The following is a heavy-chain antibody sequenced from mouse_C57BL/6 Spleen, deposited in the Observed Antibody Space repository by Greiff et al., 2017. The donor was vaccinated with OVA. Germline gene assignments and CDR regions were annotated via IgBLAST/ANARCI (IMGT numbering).Heavy chain of an antibody. Sequence: QVQLQQSGPELVKPGASVKISCKASGYSFTSYYIHWVKQRPGQGLEWIGWIYPGSGNTKYNEKFKGKAKLTADTSSSTAYMQLSSLTSEDSAVYYCARSIYDGHFSFAYWGQGTLVTVSA. CDR2: IYPGSGNT. D-gene: IGHD2-3*01. CDR3: ARSIYDGHFSFAY. J-gene: IGHJ3*01. CDR1: GYSFTSYY. V-gene: IGHV1-66*01.